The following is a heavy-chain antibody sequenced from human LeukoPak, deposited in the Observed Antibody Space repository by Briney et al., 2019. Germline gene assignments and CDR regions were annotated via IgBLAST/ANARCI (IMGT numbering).Heavy chain of an antibody. J-gene: IGHJ3*02. CDR3: ALTYYYDSSGYLDAFDI. Sequence: SVKVSCKASGGTFSSYAISWVRQAPGQGLEWMGRIIPILGIANYAQKFQGRVTITADKSTSTAYMELSSLRSEDTAVYYCALTYYYDSSGYLDAFDIWGQGTMVTVSS. CDR2: IIPILGIA. CDR1: GGTFSSYA. V-gene: IGHV1-69*04. D-gene: IGHD3-22*01.